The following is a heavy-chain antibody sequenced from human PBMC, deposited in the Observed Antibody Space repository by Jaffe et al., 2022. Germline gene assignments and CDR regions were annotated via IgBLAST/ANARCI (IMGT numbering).Heavy chain of an antibody. Sequence: QITLKESGPTLVKPTQTLTLTCTFSGFSLTTSGVGVGWIRQPPGKALECLALIYWNDYKHYSPSLKSRLTITKDTSKNQVVLTMTNMDPVDTATYYCAHNINNYWSGYSNIYYMDVWGKGTTVTVSS. CDR3: AHNINNYWSGYSNIYYMDV. CDR1: GFSLTTSGVG. CDR2: IYWNDYK. J-gene: IGHJ6*03. V-gene: IGHV2-5*01. D-gene: IGHD3-3*01.